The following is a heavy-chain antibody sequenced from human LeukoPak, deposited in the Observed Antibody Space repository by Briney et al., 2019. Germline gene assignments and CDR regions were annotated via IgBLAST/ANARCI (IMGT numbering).Heavy chain of an antibody. V-gene: IGHV4-59*01. CDR1: GGSISSYY. CDR2: IYYSGST. D-gene: IGHD3-9*01. J-gene: IGHJ5*02. CDR3: ARGAQYYDILTGYHAGWFDP. Sequence: PSETLSLTCTVSGGSISSYYWSWIRQPPGKGLEWIGYIYYSGSTNYNPSLKSRVTISVDTSKNQFSLKLSSVTAADTAVYYCARGAQYYDILTGYHAGWFDPWGQGTLVTVSS.